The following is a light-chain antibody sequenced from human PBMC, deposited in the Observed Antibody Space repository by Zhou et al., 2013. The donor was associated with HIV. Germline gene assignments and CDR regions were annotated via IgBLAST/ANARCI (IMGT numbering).Light chain of an antibody. CDR1: QSVSSN. J-gene: IGKJ5*01. CDR3: QQRSNWPAIT. Sequence: EIVMTQSPATLSVSPGERATLSCRASQSVSSNLAWYQQKPGQAPRLLIYGASSRATGIPDRFSGSGSGTDFTLTISRLEPEDFAVYYCQQRSNWPAITFGQGHDW. V-gene: IGKV3D-20*02. CDR2: GAS.